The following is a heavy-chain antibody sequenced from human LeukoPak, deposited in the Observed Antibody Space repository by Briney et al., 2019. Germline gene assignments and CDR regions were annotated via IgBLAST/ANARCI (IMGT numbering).Heavy chain of an antibody. J-gene: IGHJ3*02. CDR1: GFTFSRYW. D-gene: IGHD3-22*01. V-gene: IGHV3-7*01. CDR2: IKPDGSES. CDR3: ARDLTMIVPGAFDI. Sequence: GGSLRLSCAISGFTFSRYWMTWVRQAPGEGLECVAIIKPDGSESYYGDSVKGRFTISRDNAKDSLYLQMKSLRAEDTAVYYCARDLTMIVPGAFDIWGHGTTVIVSS.